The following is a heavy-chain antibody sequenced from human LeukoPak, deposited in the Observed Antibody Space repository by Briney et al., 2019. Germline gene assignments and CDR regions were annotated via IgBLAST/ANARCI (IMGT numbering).Heavy chain of an antibody. Sequence: GGSLRLSCAASGFTISSSWVSWVRQAPGKGLEWVANIKRDGSEEYYVDSVKGRFTISRDNARESLYLQMNSLRAEDTAVYYCAKWRTGDSCGCEYWGQGTLVTVSS. CDR1: GFTISSSW. CDR3: AKWRTGDSCGCEY. V-gene: IGHV3-7*01. D-gene: IGHD5-18*01. J-gene: IGHJ4*02. CDR2: IKRDGSEE.